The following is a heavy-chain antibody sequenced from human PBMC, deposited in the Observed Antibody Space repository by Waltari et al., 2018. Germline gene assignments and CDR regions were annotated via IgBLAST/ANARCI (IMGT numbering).Heavy chain of an antibody. CDR1: GFTVSRDF. J-gene: IGHJ4*02. V-gene: IGHV3-66*04. CDR2: IQSDGTT. CDR3: ARHDYGGY. Sequence: EVHLVESGGGLVQPGGSLGLSCAASGFTVSRDFMSWVRQAPGKGLEWVSVIQSDGTTYYADSVKGRFTVSRDTSKNTVYLQMNSLRDEDTAVYYCARHDYGGYWGQGTLVTVSS. D-gene: IGHD4-17*01.